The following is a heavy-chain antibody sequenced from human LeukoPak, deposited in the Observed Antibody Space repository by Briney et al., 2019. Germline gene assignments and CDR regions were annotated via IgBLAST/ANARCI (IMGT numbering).Heavy chain of an antibody. D-gene: IGHD2-15*01. CDR3: ARSVTFVVDYYFDC. CDR1: GGSISSSSYY. Sequence: SETLSLTCTVSGGSISSSSYYWGWIRQPPGKGLEWIGSIYYSGSTYYNPSLKSRVTISVYTSNNQFSLKLNSVTASDTAVYYCARSVTFVVDYYFDCRAQGPLATVPS. V-gene: IGHV4-39*01. J-gene: IGHJ4*02. CDR2: IYYSGST.